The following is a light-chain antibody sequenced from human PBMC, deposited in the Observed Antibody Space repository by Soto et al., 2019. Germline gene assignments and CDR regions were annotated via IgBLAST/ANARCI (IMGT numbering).Light chain of an antibody. CDR3: QQYASSPRP. CDR1: QSVSSSY. V-gene: IGKV3-20*01. CDR2: GTS. Sequence: EIVLTQSPGTLSLSPGERATLSCRASQSVSSSYLAWYQQKPGQAPRLLIYGTSGRATGIPDRFSGSGSGTDFTLTISRLEPEDFAVYYCQQYASSPRPFGGGTKVEIK. J-gene: IGKJ4*01.